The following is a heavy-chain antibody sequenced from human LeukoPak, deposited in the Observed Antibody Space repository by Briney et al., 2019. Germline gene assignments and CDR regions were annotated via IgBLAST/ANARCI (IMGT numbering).Heavy chain of an antibody. V-gene: IGHV4-61*02. Sequence: SETLSLTCTVSGGSVRRGNYCWTWIRQPAGSGLEWIGRIYTSGTTDYNPSLRTRVTISVDASRNQFSLNLSSVTAADTAVYYCARWSGSVTARNYYYYMDVWGEGTTVTVSS. D-gene: IGHD6-6*01. CDR1: GGSVRRGNYC. J-gene: IGHJ6*03. CDR3: ARWSGSVTARNYYYYMDV. CDR2: IYTSGTT.